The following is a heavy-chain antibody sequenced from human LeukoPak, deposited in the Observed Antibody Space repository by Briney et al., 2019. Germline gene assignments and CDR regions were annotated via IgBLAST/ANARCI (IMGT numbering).Heavy chain of an antibody. J-gene: IGHJ5*02. CDR2: IYYSGST. V-gene: IGHV4-31*03. CDR3: AREMDYYDSGGYYLQWFDP. D-gene: IGHD3-22*01. CDR1: GGSISSSIYY. Sequence: PSETLSLTCTVSGGSISSSIYYWSWIRQHAGKGLEWIGYIYYSGSTSYNPSLKSRVTISLDTSRNQFSLKLSSVTAADTAVYYCAREMDYYDSGGYYLQWFDPWGQGTLVTVSS.